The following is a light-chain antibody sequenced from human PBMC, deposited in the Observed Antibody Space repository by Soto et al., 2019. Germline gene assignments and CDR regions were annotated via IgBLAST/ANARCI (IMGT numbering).Light chain of an antibody. V-gene: IGKV3-11*01. Sequence: EIVMTQSPATLSLSPGEGATLSCRASRSVRSFLSWYHQKPGQASRLLIYDASNRATGIPARISGSGSGTDFTLTTSSLEPEDFAVYYCQQRSNWPPRTFGGGTKVDI. CDR1: RSVRSF. CDR3: QQRSNWPPRT. CDR2: DAS. J-gene: IGKJ4*01.